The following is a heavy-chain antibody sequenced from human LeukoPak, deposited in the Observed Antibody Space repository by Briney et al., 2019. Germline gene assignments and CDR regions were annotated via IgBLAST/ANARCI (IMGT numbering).Heavy chain of an antibody. D-gene: IGHD6-19*01. J-gene: IGHJ4*02. CDR3: AHGIAVAGVGGY. CDR2: IYSGGST. V-gene: IGHV3-53*01. Sequence: PGGSLRLSCAASGFTVSNNYMSWVRQARGKGLEWVSVIYSGGSTYYADSVKGRFTISGDNSKNTLYLQMDSLRAEDTAVYYCAHGIAVAGVGGYWGQGTLVTVSS. CDR1: GFTVSNNY.